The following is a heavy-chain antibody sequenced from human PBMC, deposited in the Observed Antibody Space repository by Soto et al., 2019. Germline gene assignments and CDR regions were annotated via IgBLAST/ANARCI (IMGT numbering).Heavy chain of an antibody. J-gene: IGHJ6*02. V-gene: IGHV1-2*04. CDR1: GYTFTGYY. CDR3: ARGGAAGRYSHYYYYSMDV. CDR2: INPNSGGT. Sequence: QVQLVQSGAEVKKPGASVKVSCKASGYTFTGYYMHWVRQAPGQGLEWMGWINPNSGGTNYAQKFQGWVTMTRDTSISTAYMELSRLRSDDTAVYYCARGGAAGRYSHYYYYSMDVWGQGTTVTVSS. D-gene: IGHD6-13*01.